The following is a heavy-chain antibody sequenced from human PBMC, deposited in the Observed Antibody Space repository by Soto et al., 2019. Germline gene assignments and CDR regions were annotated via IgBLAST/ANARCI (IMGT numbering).Heavy chain of an antibody. CDR3: ARAAVLNYDILTGYYEHYMDV. CDR2: MNPNSGNT. CDR1: GYTFTSYD. J-gene: IGHJ6*03. V-gene: IGHV1-8*01. Sequence: ASVKVSCKASGYTFTSYDINWVRQATGQGLEWMGWMNPNSGNTGYAQKLQGRVTMTRNTSISTAYIELSSLRSEDTAVYYCARAAVLNYDILTGYYEHYMDVWGKGTTVTVSS. D-gene: IGHD3-9*01.